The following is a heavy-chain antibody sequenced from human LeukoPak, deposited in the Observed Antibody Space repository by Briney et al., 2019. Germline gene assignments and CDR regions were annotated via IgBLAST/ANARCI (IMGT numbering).Heavy chain of an antibody. J-gene: IGHJ5*01. Sequence: PGGSLRLSCAASGFTFSSYGMHWVRQAPGKGLEWVAFIRYDGSNKYYADSVKGRFTISRDNAKKSLYLQMNSLRAEDTAVYYCARVHPGSSLLIGEIDSWGQGTLVTVSS. V-gene: IGHV3-30*02. D-gene: IGHD6-13*01. CDR3: ARVHPGSSLLIGEIDS. CDR2: IRYDGSNK. CDR1: GFTFSSYG.